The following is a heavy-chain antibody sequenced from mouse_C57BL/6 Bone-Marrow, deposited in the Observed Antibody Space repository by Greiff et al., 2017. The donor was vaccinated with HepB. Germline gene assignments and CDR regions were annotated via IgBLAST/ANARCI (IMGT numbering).Heavy chain of an antibody. V-gene: IGHV1-66*01. D-gene: IGHD4-1*01. CDR3: ARVDWEADYFDY. CDR1: GYRFTSYY. J-gene: IGHJ2*01. CDR2: IYPGSGNT. Sequence: QVQLQQSGPELVKPGASVKISCKASGYRFTSYYIHWVKQRPGQGLEWIGWIYPGSGNTKYNEKFKGKATLTAYTSSSKAYMQLSSLTSEDTAVYCCARVDWEADYFDYWGQGTTLTVSS.